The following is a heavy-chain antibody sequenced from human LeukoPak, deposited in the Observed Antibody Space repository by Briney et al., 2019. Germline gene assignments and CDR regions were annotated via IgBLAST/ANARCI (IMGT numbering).Heavy chain of an antibody. CDR1: GGSFSGYY. V-gene: IGHV4-34*01. Sequence: PSETLSLTCAVYGGSFSGYYWSWIRQPPGKGLEWIGEINHSGSTNYNPSLKSRVTISVDTSKNRFSLKLSSVTAADTAVYYCARGFPGAAAGTPPYYFDYWGQGTLVTVSS. CDR3: ARGFPGAAAGTPPYYFDY. CDR2: INHSGST. D-gene: IGHD6-13*01. J-gene: IGHJ4*02.